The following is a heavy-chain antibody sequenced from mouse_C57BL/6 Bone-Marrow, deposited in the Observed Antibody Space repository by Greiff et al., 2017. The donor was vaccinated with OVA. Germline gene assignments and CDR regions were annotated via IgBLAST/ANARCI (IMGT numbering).Heavy chain of an antibody. D-gene: IGHD2-5*01. CDR2: IDPENGDT. CDR1: GFNIKDDY. CDR3: TFYYSNGFAY. Sequence: EVQLQQSGAELVRPGASVKLSCTASGFNIKDDYMHWVKQRPEQGLEWIGWIDPENGDTESASKFQGKATITADTSSNTASLQLSSLTSEDTAVYYCTFYYSNGFAYWGQGTLVTVSA. V-gene: IGHV14-4*01. J-gene: IGHJ3*01.